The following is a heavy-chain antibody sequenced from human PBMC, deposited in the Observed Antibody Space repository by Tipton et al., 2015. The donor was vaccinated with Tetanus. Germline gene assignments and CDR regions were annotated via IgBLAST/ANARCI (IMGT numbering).Heavy chain of an antibody. CDR2: INPHNGDT. Sequence: LVQSGAEVKRPGASVKVSCKSSGYTFTGYDVSWVRQAPGQGLEWMGWINPHNGDTNYAQRFEGRVTMTRDTSTSTAYMELRGLRSDDTAVYFCVRDKVGGITGFDHWGQGTLVTVSS. CDR1: GYTFTGYD. V-gene: IGHV1-18*01. CDR3: VRDKVGGITGFDH. D-gene: IGHD1-26*01. J-gene: IGHJ4*02.